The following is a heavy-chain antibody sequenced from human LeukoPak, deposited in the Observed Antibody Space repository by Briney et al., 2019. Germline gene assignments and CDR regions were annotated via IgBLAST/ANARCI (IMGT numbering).Heavy chain of an antibody. CDR1: GYTFRNYG. CDR3: AREQYYDFWSGSWDY. CDR2: IRTDNGKT. J-gene: IGHJ4*02. D-gene: IGHD3-3*01. V-gene: IGHV1-18*01. Sequence: ASMKVSCKASGYTFRNYGISWVRQAPGQGLEWMGWIRTDNGKTDYAENFQGRVTMTTDTSTNTVYMQLRSLRSDDTAVYYCAREQYYDFWSGSWDYWGQGTLVTVSS.